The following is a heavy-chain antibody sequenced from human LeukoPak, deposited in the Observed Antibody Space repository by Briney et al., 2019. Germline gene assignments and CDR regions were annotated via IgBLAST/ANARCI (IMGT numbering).Heavy chain of an antibody. Sequence: SETLSLTCTDSGGSFSSGSYYWSWIRQPPGKGLEWIGYIYYSGSTNYNPSLKSRVTISVDTSKNQFSLKLSSVTAADTAVYYCARDRTNDFWSDNGMDVWGQGTTVTVSS. CDR2: IYYSGST. CDR1: GGSFSSGSYY. J-gene: IGHJ6*02. D-gene: IGHD3-3*01. CDR3: ARDRTNDFWSDNGMDV. V-gene: IGHV4-61*01.